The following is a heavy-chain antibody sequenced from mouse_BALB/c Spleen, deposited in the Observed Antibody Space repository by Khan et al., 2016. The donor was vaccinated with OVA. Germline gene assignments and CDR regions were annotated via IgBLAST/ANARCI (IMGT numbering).Heavy chain of an antibody. CDR3: ARPPYFSYAMDN. CDR2: INTYTGEP. J-gene: IGHJ4*01. V-gene: IGHV9-3-1*01. Sequence: QIQLVQSGPELKKPGETVKISCKASGHTFTNYGMNWVKQAPGKGFKWMGWINTYTGEPTYADDFNGRFAFSLETSASTAYLQINNLKNEDTATYFCARPPYFSYAMDNWGQGTSVNVSS. CDR1: GHTFTNYG. D-gene: IGHD2-10*01.